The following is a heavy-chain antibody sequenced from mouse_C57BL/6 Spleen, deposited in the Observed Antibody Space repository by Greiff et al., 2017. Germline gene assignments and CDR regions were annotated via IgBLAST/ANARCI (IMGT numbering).Heavy chain of an antibody. CDR3: ARHEGYGYDVGYAMDY. D-gene: IGHD2-2*01. Sequence: VHLVESGAELVKPGASVKLSCKASGYTFTEYTIHWVKQRSGQGLEWIGWFYPGSGSIKYNEKFKDKATLTADKSSSTVYMELSRLTSEDSAVYFCARHEGYGYDVGYAMDYWGQGTSVTVSS. CDR1: GYTFTEYT. CDR2: FYPGSGSI. J-gene: IGHJ4*01. V-gene: IGHV1-62-2*01.